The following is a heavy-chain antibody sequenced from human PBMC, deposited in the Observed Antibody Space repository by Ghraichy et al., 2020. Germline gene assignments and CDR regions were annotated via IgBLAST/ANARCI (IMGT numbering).Heavy chain of an antibody. CDR2: IKQDGGEK. Sequence: GGSLRLSCAASGFTLNSFWMSWVRQAPGKGLEWVAYIKQDGGEKFSLDSVKGRFTISRDNANNSLFLEMNSLRVEDTALYYCARGRGGYYGVDVWGQGTTVTVSS. J-gene: IGHJ6*02. CDR3: ARGRGGYYGVDV. V-gene: IGHV3-7*03. D-gene: IGHD3-10*01. CDR1: GFTLNSFW.